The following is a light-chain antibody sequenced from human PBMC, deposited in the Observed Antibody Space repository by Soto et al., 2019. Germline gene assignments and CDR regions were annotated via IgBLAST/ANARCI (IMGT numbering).Light chain of an antibody. Sequence: EIVMTQSPATLSVSPGERAALSCRAGQSVSSNLAWYQQKPGQPPRLLIYGASTRATGIPARFSGSGSATEFTLTISSLQSEDFAVYYCQQYDTWPRTFGHGTKVEIK. CDR3: QQYDTWPRT. CDR1: QSVSSN. J-gene: IGKJ1*01. V-gene: IGKV3-15*01. CDR2: GAS.